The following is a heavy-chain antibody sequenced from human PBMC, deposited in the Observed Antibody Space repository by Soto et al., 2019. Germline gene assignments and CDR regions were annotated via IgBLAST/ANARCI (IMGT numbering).Heavy chain of an antibody. CDR3: ARVVYSYPPDWFDP. Sequence: SETLSLTCTVSGVSISSYYWSWIRQPPGKGLEWIGYIYYSGSTNYNPSLKSRVTISVDTSKNQFSLKLSSVTAADTAVYYCARVVYSYPPDWFDPWGQGTLVTSPQ. J-gene: IGHJ5*02. CDR2: IYYSGST. D-gene: IGHD5-18*01. V-gene: IGHV4-59*01. CDR1: GVSISSYY.